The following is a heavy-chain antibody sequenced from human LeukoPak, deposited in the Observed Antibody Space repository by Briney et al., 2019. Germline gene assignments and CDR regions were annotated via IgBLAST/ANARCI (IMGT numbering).Heavy chain of an antibody. Sequence: SETPSLTCTVSGASISSNYWSWLRQPPGRRPEWIGYIYSSGTTKYNPSLQSRVTISIDTSKNQFSLKLTSMTAADTAVYFCARLLPSRPDYYFDYWGQGTLVTVSS. CDR2: IYSSGTT. CDR1: GASISSNY. V-gene: IGHV4-4*09. D-gene: IGHD6-6*01. CDR3: ARLLPSRPDYYFDY. J-gene: IGHJ4*02.